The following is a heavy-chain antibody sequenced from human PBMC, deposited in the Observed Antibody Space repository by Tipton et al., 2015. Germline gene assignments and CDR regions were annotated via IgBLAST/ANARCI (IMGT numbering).Heavy chain of an antibody. CDR3: ARARYGDYGDYYDY. D-gene: IGHD4-17*01. J-gene: IGHJ4*02. CDR2: ISSSSSYI. Sequence: SLRLSCAASGFTFSSYSMNWVRQAPGKGLEWVSSISSSSSYIYYADSVKGRFTISRDNAKNSLYLQMNSLRAEDTAVYYCARARYGDYGDYYDYWGQGTLVTVSS. V-gene: IGHV3-21*01. CDR1: GFTFSSYS.